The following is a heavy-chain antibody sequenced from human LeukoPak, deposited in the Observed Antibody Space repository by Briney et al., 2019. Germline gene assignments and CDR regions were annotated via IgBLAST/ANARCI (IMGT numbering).Heavy chain of an antibody. CDR2: ISGDGSST. Sequence: GGSLRLSCAASGFTFSRYWMHWVRQAPGKGLVWVSRISGDGSSTSYADSVRGRFTISRDNAKNTLYLQMNSLRAEDTAVYYCARVSYGDSGYFDYWGQGTLVTVSS. J-gene: IGHJ4*02. CDR1: GFTFSRYW. V-gene: IGHV3-74*01. D-gene: IGHD4-17*01. CDR3: ARVSYGDSGYFDY.